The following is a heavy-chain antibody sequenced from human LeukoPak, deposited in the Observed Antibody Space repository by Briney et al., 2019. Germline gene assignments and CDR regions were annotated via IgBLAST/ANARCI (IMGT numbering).Heavy chain of an antibody. CDR3: ASGKYRYGDNWFDP. Sequence: GGSLRLSCAASGFTFSSYAMHWVRQAPGKGLELVAVISYDGSNKYYADSVKGRFTISRDNSKNTLYLQMNSLRDEDTDVYFCASGKYRYGDNWFDPWGQGTLVTVSS. V-gene: IGHV3-30*04. D-gene: IGHD5-18*01. CDR1: GFTFSSYA. CDR2: ISYDGSNK. J-gene: IGHJ5*02.